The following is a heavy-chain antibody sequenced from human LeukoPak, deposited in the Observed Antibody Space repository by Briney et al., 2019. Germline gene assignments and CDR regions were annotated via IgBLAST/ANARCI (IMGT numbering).Heavy chain of an antibody. J-gene: IGHJ4*02. CDR3: ARENDRYGRVDY. CDR2: ISYSGST. D-gene: IGHD5-18*01. CDR1: GGSISSYY. V-gene: IGHV4-59*01. Sequence: SETLSLTCTVSGGSISSYYWSWIRQPPGKGLEWIGYISYSGSTYYNPSLKSRVTISVDTSKNQFSLRLSSVTAADTAVYYCARENDRYGRVDYWGQGTQVTVSS.